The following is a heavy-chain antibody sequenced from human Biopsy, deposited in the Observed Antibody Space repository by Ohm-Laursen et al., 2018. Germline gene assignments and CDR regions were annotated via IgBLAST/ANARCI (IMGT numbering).Heavy chain of an antibody. CDR2: IYYSVMT. Sequence: SETLSLTCTVSGDPVTKCYWSWIRQPPGKGLEWIGHIYYSVMTNYNPSLQSRVSISVDTSRNQVSLTLSSVTAADTAVYYCARDSGILNYGNFKYYHYYGMDVWGQGTKVTVSS. CDR3: ARDSGILNYGNFKYYHYYGMDV. D-gene: IGHD4-11*01. J-gene: IGHJ6*02. CDR1: GDPVTKCY. V-gene: IGHV4-59*02.